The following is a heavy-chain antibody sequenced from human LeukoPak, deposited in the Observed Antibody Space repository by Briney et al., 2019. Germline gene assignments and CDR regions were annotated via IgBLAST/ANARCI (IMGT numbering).Heavy chain of an antibody. Sequence: GGSLRLSCAASGFTFSSYGMHWVRQAPGKGLEWVAVISYDGSNKYYADSEKGRFTISRDNSKNTLYLQMNSLRAEDTAVYYCAKTHRDYGAPDYWGQGTLVTVSS. CDR3: AKTHRDYGAPDY. V-gene: IGHV3-30*18. CDR2: ISYDGSNK. D-gene: IGHD4-17*01. J-gene: IGHJ4*02. CDR1: GFTFSSYG.